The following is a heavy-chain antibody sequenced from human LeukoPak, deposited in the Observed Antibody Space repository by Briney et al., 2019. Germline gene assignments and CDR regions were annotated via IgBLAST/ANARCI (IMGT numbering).Heavy chain of an antibody. D-gene: IGHD2-2*01. V-gene: IGHV1-3*01. CDR3: ARGYCSSTSCYQRDYFDY. Sequence: GASVKVSCKASGYTFTGYYMHWVRQAPGQGLEWMGWINAGNGNTKYSQKFQGRVTITRDTSASTAYMELSSLRSEDTAVYYCARGYCSSTSCYQRDYFDYWGQGTLVTVSS. J-gene: IGHJ4*02. CDR2: INAGNGNT. CDR1: GYTFTGYY.